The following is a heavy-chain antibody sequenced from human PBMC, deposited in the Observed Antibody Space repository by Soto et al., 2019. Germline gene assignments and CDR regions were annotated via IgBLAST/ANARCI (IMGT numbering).Heavy chain of an antibody. V-gene: IGHV3-23*01. Sequence: EVQLSGSGGGLVQPGGSLRLSCAASGFTFSSYAMSWVRQAPGKGLEWVSAISGRSTSTYYADSVKGRFTISRDNSKNTLYLHMNSLRAEDTAVYYCAKDPSSGFAMENYFDYWCQGTLVTVSS. CDR1: GFTFSSYA. D-gene: IGHD3-10*01. CDR2: ISGRSTST. CDR3: AKDPSSGFAMENYFDY. J-gene: IGHJ4*02.